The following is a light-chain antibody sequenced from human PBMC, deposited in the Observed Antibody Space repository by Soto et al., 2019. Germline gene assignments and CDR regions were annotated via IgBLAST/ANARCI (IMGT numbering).Light chain of an antibody. CDR1: QSVSSS. J-gene: IGKJ1*01. V-gene: IGKV3-15*01. CDR3: QQYNKWPRT. Sequence: EIVMTQSPVTLSVSLGERATLSCRASQSVSSSLAWYQQKPGQAPRLLIYGASTRATGVPARFSGSGSGTEYTLTISSLQSEDFAVYYCQQYNKWPRTFGQGTKVDIK. CDR2: GAS.